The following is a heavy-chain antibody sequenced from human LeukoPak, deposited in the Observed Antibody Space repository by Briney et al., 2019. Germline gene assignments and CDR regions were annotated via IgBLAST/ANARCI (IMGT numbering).Heavy chain of an antibody. V-gene: IGHV3-23*01. CDR3: ASPLSFGGY. CDR1: GFTFSSYA. CDR2: ISGSGGST. J-gene: IGHJ4*02. D-gene: IGHD3-16*01. Sequence: GGSLRLSCAASGFTFSSYAMSWVRQAPGKGLEWVSAISGSGGSTYYADSVKGRFTISRDNAKNSLYLQMNSLRAEDSAVYYCASPLSFGGYWGQGALVTVSS.